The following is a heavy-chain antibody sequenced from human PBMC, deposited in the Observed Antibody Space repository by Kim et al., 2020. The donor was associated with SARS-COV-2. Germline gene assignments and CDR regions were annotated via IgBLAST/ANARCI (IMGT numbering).Heavy chain of an antibody. CDR3: ARRGGYSSGWYSRFDY. CDR2: INHSGST. J-gene: IGHJ4*01. Sequence: SETLSLTCAVYGGSFSGCYWSWIRQPPGKGLEWIGEINHSGSTNYNPSLKSRVTISVDTSKNQFSLKLSSVTAADTAVYYCARRGGYSSGWYSRFDYWG. CDR1: GGSFSGCY. D-gene: IGHD6-19*01. V-gene: IGHV4-34*01.